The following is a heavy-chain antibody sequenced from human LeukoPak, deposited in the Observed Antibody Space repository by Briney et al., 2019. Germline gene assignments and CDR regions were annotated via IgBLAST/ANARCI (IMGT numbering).Heavy chain of an antibody. CDR1: GGSISSSGSY. V-gene: IGHV4-39*07. CDR3: ARGGRITMVRGVTEFDY. J-gene: IGHJ4*02. D-gene: IGHD3-10*01. Sequence: SETLSLTCTVSGGSISSSGSYWGWIRQPPGKGLEWIGSIYYTGSTYYNPSLKSRVTISVDTSKNQFSLKLSSVTAADTAVYYCARGGRITMVRGVTEFDYWGQGTLVTVSS. CDR2: IYYTGST.